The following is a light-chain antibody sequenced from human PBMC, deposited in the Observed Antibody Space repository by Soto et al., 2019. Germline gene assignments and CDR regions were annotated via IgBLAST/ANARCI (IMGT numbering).Light chain of an antibody. CDR3: QQYNNWPPT. Sequence: EIVMTQSTATLSMSPGERATLSCRASQSVSNNLAWYQQKPGQAPRLLIYGASTRATGFPARFSGSGSGTEFTLTISSLQSEDFAVYYCQQYNNWPPTFGQGTKVEIK. J-gene: IGKJ1*01. CDR2: GAS. CDR1: QSVSNN. V-gene: IGKV3-15*01.